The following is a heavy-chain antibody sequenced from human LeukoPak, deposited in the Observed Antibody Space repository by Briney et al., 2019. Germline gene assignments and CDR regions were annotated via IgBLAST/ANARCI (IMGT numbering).Heavy chain of an antibody. CDR1: GFTFSSYN. D-gene: IGHD6-25*01. Sequence: GGSLRLSCAASGFTFSSYNMNWVRLAPGKGLEWVSSIGTSSSYIDYADSVKGRFTVSRDNAKNSLYLQMNSPRAEDTAVYYCATFQRRGNYYYGMDVWGQGTTVTVSS. CDR2: IGTSSSYI. J-gene: IGHJ6*02. V-gene: IGHV3-21*01. CDR3: ATFQRRGNYYYGMDV.